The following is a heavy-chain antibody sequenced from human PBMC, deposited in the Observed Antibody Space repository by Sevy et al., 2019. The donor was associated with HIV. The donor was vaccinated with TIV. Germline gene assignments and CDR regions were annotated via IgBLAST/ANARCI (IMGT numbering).Heavy chain of an antibody. CDR1: GFTFSSYL. Sequence: GGSLRLSCAASGFTFSSYLMHWVRQAPGKGPVWVSRINSDGSSTSYADSVKGRFTISRDNARNTLYLEMTSLRSEDTVVYYCARGQGYWGQGTLVTVSS. CDR3: ARGQGY. V-gene: IGHV3-74*01. CDR2: INSDGSST. J-gene: IGHJ4*02.